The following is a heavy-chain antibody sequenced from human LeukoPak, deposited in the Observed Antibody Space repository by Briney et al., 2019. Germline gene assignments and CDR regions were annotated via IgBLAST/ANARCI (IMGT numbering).Heavy chain of an antibody. V-gene: IGHV4-59*01. Sequence: SETLSPTCTVSGGSISSYYWSWIRQPPGKGLEWIGYIYYSGSTNYNPSLKSRVTISVDTSKNQFSLKLSSVTAADTAVYYCARTYYFDSSGYYHDFWGQGALVTVSS. J-gene: IGHJ4*02. CDR1: GGSISSYY. CDR3: ARTYYFDSSGYYHDF. D-gene: IGHD3-22*01. CDR2: IYYSGST.